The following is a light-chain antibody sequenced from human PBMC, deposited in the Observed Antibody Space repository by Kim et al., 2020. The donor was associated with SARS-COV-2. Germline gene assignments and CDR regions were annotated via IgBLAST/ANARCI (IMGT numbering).Light chain of an antibody. Sequence: SYELTQPLSVSVALGQTARITCGGNNIGSKNVHWYQQKPGQAPVLVIYRDSNRPSGIPERFSGSSSGNTATLTISRAQAWDEADYYCQVWDSSTEEFGGGTKLTVL. V-gene: IGLV3-9*01. CDR1: NIGSKN. CDR2: RDS. J-gene: IGLJ3*02. CDR3: QVWDSSTEE.